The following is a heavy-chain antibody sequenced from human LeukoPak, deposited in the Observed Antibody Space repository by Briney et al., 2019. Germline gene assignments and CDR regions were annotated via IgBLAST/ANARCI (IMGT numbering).Heavy chain of an antibody. CDR1: GFTFSSYS. CDR2: ISSSSSTI. D-gene: IGHD2-15*01. V-gene: IGHV3-48*04. CDR3: STALNN. Sequence: GGSLRLSCAASGFTFSSYSMNWVRQAPGKGLEWVSYISSSSSTIYYADSVKGRFTISRDNAENSLYLQMDSLRAEDTAVYHCSTALNNWGQGTLVTVSS. J-gene: IGHJ4*02.